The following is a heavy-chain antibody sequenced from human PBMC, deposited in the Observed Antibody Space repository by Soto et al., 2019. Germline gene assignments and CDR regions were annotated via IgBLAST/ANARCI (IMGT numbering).Heavy chain of an antibody. Sequence: GGSLRLSCVASGFTFSTYAMSWVRQAPGKGLEWVSTISAGSSTYYADSVKGRFTISRDNSKDTLYLQMNSLRVEDTAIYFCATKETPSGYYPFDHWGQGTSVTLSS. CDR3: ATKETPSGYYPFDH. V-gene: IGHV3-23*01. D-gene: IGHD3-22*01. CDR1: GFTFSTYA. CDR2: ISAGSST. J-gene: IGHJ4*02.